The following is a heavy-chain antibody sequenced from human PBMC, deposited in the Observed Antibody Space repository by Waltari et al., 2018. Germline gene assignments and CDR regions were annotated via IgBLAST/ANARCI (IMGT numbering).Heavy chain of an antibody. V-gene: IGHV4-59*01. J-gene: IGHJ3*02. CDR1: GGSISSYS. CDR2: IYYSGST. CDR3: ARESGSYSGGAFDI. Sequence: QVQLQESGPGLVKPSETLSLTCTVSGGSISSYSWSWIRPPPGKGLEWIGYIYYSGSTNYNPSLKSRVTISVDTSKNQFSLKLSSVTAADTAVYYCARESGSYSGGAFDIWGQGTMVTVSS. D-gene: IGHD1-26*01.